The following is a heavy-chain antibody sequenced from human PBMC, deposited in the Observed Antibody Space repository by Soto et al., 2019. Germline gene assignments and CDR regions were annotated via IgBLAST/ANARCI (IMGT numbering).Heavy chain of an antibody. V-gene: IGHV1-69*13. CDR1: GGTFSSYA. D-gene: IGHD3-10*01. Sequence: SVKVSCKASGGTFSSYAISWVRQAPGQGLEWMGGIIPIFGTANYAQKFQGRVTITADESTSTAYMELSSLRSEDTAVYYCARDSGTGFDQDYYYYYGMDVWGQGTTVTVSS. J-gene: IGHJ6*02. CDR2: IIPIFGTA. CDR3: ARDSGTGFDQDYYYYYGMDV.